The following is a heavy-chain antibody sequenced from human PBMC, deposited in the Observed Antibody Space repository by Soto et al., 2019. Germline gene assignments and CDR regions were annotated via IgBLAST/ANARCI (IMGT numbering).Heavy chain of an antibody. V-gene: IGHV4-34*01. CDR3: ARLAGGTIAAAGIFFDY. CDR2: INHSGST. Sequence: PSETLSLTCAVYGGSFSGYYWSWIRQPPGKGLERIGEINHSGSTNYSPSLKSRITISVDTSKNQFSLKLSSVTAADTAVYYCARLAGGTIAAAGIFFDYWGQGTLVTVSS. D-gene: IGHD6-13*01. CDR1: GGSFSGYY. J-gene: IGHJ4*02.